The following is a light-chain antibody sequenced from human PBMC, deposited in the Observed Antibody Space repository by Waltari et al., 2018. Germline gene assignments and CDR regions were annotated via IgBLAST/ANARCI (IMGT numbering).Light chain of an antibody. Sequence: QPVLTQSPSASASLGASVKLTCTLSSEHSSYVIPWHQQQPEKRPRYLMQVHTDGSHIKGGGIPERFSGSSAGAERSVIICSLQSEDEADYYCQTWGSGIQVFCGRTKLTVL. CDR1: SEHSSYV. V-gene: IGLV4-69*01. CDR3: QTWGSGIQV. CDR2: VHTDGSH. J-gene: IGLJ3*02.